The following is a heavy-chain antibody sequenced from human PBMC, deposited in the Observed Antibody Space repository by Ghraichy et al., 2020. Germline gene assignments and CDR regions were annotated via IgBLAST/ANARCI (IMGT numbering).Heavy chain of an antibody. V-gene: IGHV1-2*02. J-gene: IGHJ5*02. CDR1: GYTFTGYY. CDR3: ARDRAYSSSPPHNWFDP. Sequence: ASVKVSCKASGYTFTGYYMHWVRQAPGQGLEWMGWINPNSGGTNYAQKFQGRVTMTRDTSISTAYMELSRLRSDDTAVYYCARDRAYSSSPPHNWFDPWGQGTLVTVSS. CDR2: INPNSGGT. D-gene: IGHD6-13*01.